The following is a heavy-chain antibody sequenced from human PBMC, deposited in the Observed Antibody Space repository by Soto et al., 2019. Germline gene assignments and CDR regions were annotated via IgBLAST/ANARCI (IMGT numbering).Heavy chain of an antibody. D-gene: IGHD3-22*01. CDR3: AGGYYHDPSAPFSDAFDV. CDR1: GFTFSSYW. J-gene: IGHJ3*01. CDR2: IKQDGSQK. V-gene: IGHV3-7*04. Sequence: EVQVVESGGGLVQPGGSLRLSCAASGFTFSSYWMSWVRQAPGKGLEWVANIKQDGSQKWYGDSVKGRFTISRDNTKNSLYLQMNGLRAGDTAVYYCAGGYYHDPSAPFSDAFDVWGQGKMVTVSS.